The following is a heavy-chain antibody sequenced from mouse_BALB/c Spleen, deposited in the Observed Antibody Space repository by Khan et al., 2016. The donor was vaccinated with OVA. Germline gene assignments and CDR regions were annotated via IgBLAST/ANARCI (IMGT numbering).Heavy chain of an antibody. CDR3: ERRTTGYALDY. D-gene: IGHD2-14*01. J-gene: IGHJ4*01. CDR1: GYTFTSHT. CDR2: INPRSGYT. V-gene: IGHV1-4*01. Sequence: QVRLQQSGAELARPGASVKMSCKASGYTFTSHTMHWVKQRPGQGLEWIGYINPRSGYTNYSQKFNDKATLTTDKSSSTAYMQLSSLTSEDSAVYYCERRTTGYALDYWGQGTSVTVSS.